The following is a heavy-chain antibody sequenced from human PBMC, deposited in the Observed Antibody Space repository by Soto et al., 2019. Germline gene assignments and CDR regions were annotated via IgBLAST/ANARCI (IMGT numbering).Heavy chain of an antibody. V-gene: IGHV1-18*01. Sequence: QVQLVQSGAEVKKPGASVKVSCKASGYTFTSYGISWVRQAPGQGLEWMGWISAYNGNTNYAQKLQGRVTMTTDTSTSTAYMELRSLRSDETAVYYCARVRIAAAGTDLYYYYYGMDVWGQGTTVTVSS. D-gene: IGHD6-13*01. CDR3: ARVRIAAAGTDLYYYYYGMDV. CDR1: GYTFTSYG. J-gene: IGHJ6*02. CDR2: ISAYNGNT.